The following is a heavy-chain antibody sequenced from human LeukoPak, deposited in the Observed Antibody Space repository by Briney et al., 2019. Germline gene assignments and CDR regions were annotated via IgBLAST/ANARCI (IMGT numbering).Heavy chain of an antibody. CDR2: INAGNGNT. V-gene: IGHV1-3*03. Sequence: AASVKLSCKAFGYTFTNYAVNWVRQAPGQRLQWMGWINAGNGNTKYSQEFQGRVTMTRDMSTSTVYMELSSLRSEDTAVYYCAREKDGDGSDYWGQGTLVTVSS. J-gene: IGHJ4*02. CDR1: GYTFTNYA. CDR3: AREKDGDGSDY. D-gene: IGHD4-17*01.